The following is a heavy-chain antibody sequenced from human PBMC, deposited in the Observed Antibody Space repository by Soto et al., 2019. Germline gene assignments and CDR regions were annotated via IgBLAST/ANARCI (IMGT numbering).Heavy chain of an antibody. CDR1: GFTFSNAW. V-gene: IGHV3-15*07. CDR2: IKSKTDGGTT. Sequence: PGGSLRLSCAASGFTFSNAWMNWVRQAPGKGLEWVGRIKSKTDGGTTDYAAPVKGRFTISRDDSKNTLYLQMNSLKTEDTAVYYCTTDYSSSTNYYYYYGMDVWGQGTTVTVSS. D-gene: IGHD6-13*01. CDR3: TTDYSSSTNYYYYYGMDV. J-gene: IGHJ6*02.